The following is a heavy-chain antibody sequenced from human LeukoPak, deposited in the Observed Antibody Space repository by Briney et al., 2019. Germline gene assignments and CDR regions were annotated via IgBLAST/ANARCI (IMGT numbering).Heavy chain of an antibody. D-gene: IGHD3-3*01. CDR2: IKKDGSEK. CDR1: GFTFSSYW. V-gene: IGHV3-7*01. Sequence: GALRLSCAASGFTFSSYWMSWVRQAPGKGLEWVANIKKDGSEKYYADSVKGRFTISRDNSKNTLYLQMNSLRAEDTAVYYRAKDSRARFFGYMDVWGKGATVTVSS. J-gene: IGHJ6*03. CDR3: AKDSRARFFGYMDV.